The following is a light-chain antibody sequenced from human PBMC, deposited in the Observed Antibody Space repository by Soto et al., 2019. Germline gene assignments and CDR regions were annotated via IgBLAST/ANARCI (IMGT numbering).Light chain of an antibody. Sequence: MTQSPTTLSVSPVEIATLSCTASQSVSSNVAWYQQIPGQTPRLLIYGASTRATTIPVRFSGSGSGTEFTLTISSLQSEDFAVYYCHQYDDGPYTFGQGTKVDIK. J-gene: IGKJ2*01. CDR2: GAS. V-gene: IGKV3-15*01. CDR3: HQYDDGPYT. CDR1: QSVSSN.